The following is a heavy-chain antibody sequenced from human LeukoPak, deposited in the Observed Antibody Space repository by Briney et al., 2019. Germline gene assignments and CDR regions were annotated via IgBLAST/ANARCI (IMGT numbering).Heavy chain of an antibody. V-gene: IGHV4-34*01. J-gene: IGHJ3*02. CDR2: INHSGST. D-gene: IGHD3-22*01. CDR1: GGSFSGYY. Sequence: SETLSLTCAVYGGSFSGYYWRWIRQPPGKGLEWIGEINHSGSTNYNPSLKSRVTISVDTSKNQFSLKLSSVTAADTAVYYCAGTSRYYYDSSGSRAFDIWGQGTMVTVSS. CDR3: AGTSRYYYDSSGSRAFDI.